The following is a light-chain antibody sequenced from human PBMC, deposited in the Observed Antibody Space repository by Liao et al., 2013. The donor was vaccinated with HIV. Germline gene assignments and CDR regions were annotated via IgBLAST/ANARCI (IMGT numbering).Light chain of an antibody. CDR2: YDS. V-gene: IGLV3-21*01. Sequence: SYELTQPPSVSVSPGQTASITCSGDALPKQYAYWYQQKPGQAPVLVIYYDSDRPSGIPERFSGSNSGNTATLTISRVEAGDEADYYCQVWDSSSDHPGVFGTGTKVTVL. CDR1: ALPKQY. J-gene: IGLJ1*01. CDR3: QVWDSSSDHPGV.